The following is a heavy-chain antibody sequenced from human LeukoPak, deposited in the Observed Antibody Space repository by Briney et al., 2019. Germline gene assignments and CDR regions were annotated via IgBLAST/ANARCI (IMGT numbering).Heavy chain of an antibody. CDR1: GFAFDAHA. D-gene: IGHD1-14*01. CDR3: AKRSGSPRNFDY. CDR2: ISGDGGTT. J-gene: IGHJ4*02. V-gene: IGHV3-43*02. Sequence: PGGSLRLSCAASGFAFDAHAMNWVRQAPGKPLEWVSLISGDGGTTHYADSVRGRFTISRDNSRNSLYLQMKSLTTEDTALYYCAKRSGSPRNFDYWGRGTLVTVSS.